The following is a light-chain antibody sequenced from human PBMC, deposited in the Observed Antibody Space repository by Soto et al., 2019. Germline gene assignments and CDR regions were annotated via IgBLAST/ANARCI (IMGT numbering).Light chain of an antibody. Sequence: QSALTQPRSVSGSPGQPVTISCTGTSSDVGDYNYVSWYQQHPGKAPKFIIYEVSKRPSGVPDRFSGSKSGNTASLTISGLQAEDEADYYCCSYAGTYTVVFGGGTKPTVL. V-gene: IGLV2-11*01. CDR3: CSYAGTYTVV. J-gene: IGLJ2*01. CDR2: EVS. CDR1: SSDVGDYNY.